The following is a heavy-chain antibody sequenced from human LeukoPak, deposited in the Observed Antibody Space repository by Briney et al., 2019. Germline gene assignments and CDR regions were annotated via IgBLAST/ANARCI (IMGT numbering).Heavy chain of an antibody. CDR2: IYYSGST. V-gene: IGHV4-39*01. J-gene: IGHJ4*02. CDR3: AIGYYYDSSGPTGEFDY. CDR1: GGSFSSSSYY. Sequence: SETLSLTCTVSGGSFSSSSYYWGWIRQPPGKGLEWIGSIYYSGSTYYNPSLKSQITISVDTSKNQFSLKLSSVTAADTAVYYCAIGYYYDSSGPTGEFDYWGQGTLVTVSS. D-gene: IGHD3-22*01.